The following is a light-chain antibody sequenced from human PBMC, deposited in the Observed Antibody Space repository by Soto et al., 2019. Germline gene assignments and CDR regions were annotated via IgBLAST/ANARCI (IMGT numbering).Light chain of an antibody. Sequence: EIALTQSPGTLSLSPGERATLSCRASQSVSSSSLAWYQQRRGQAPRLLIHGASSRATGIPDRFSGSGSGTDFTLTISRLEPEDFAVYYCQQYGSSPRTFGQVTKVDIK. CDR2: GAS. CDR1: QSVSSSS. J-gene: IGKJ1*01. V-gene: IGKV3-20*01. CDR3: QQYGSSPRT.